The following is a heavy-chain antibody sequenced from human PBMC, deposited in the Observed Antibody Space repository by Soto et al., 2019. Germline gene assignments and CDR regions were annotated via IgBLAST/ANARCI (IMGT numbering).Heavy chain of an antibody. V-gene: IGHV4-59*12. CDR2: IYNTGST. CDR1: GVSISSYY. J-gene: IGHJ6*01. CDR3: AIVSAASHWVYCFGKDC. D-gene: IGHD2-15*01. Sequence: SETLSLTCTVSGVSISSYYWSWILQPPWKALEWIGYIYNTGSTNYNPSLKGRVTISIDSSKNQFSLKLTSVTAADTAVYYCAIVSAASHWVYCFGKDCWGQGTTVTVSS.